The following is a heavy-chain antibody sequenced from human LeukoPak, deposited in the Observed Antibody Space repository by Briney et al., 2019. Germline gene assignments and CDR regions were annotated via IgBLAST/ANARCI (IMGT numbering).Heavy chain of an antibody. CDR2: ISDSGGNS. V-gene: IGHV3-23*01. CDR1: GFTFSSYG. D-gene: IGHD3-16*01. Sequence: GGSLRLSCAASGFTFSSYGMSWVRQAPGKGLEWVSGISDSGGNSYYADSVKGRITISRDNSMNTLYLQMNSLRAEDTAVYYCAKVRWGSDNALDSWGQGTLVTGSS. J-gene: IGHJ4*02. CDR3: AKVRWGSDNALDS.